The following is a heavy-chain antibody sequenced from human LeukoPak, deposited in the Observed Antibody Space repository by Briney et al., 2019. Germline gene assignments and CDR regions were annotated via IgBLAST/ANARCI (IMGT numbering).Heavy chain of an antibody. D-gene: IGHD2-2*01. CDR1: GYSISSGYY. Sequence: SETLSLTCTVSGYSISSGYYWGWIRQPPGKGLEWVGSIYHSGSTYYNPSLKSRVTISVDTSKNQFSLKLSSVTAADTAVYYCARQYQLLWLYNWFDPWGQGTLVTVSS. J-gene: IGHJ5*02. CDR3: ARQYQLLWLYNWFDP. V-gene: IGHV4-38-2*02. CDR2: IYHSGST.